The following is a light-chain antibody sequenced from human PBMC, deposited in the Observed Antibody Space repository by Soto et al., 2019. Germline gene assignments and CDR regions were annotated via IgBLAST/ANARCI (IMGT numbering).Light chain of an antibody. CDR1: QSLLYSSSNKNY. J-gene: IGKJ4*01. V-gene: IGKV4-1*01. CDR2: WAS. Sequence: DIVMTQSPDSLAVSLGERATINCKSSQSLLYSSSNKNYLAWYQQKPGQSPKLLIYWASTRETGAPDRFSGSGSGTDFTLTISSLQAEDVAVYYCQQYYSAPLTFGGGTKVEIK. CDR3: QQYYSAPLT.